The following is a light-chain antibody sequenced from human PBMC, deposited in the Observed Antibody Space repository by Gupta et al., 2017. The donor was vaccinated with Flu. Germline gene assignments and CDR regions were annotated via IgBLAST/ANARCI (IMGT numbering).Light chain of an antibody. Sequence: GAGYEVHWYQHIPGTAPKLLIYGNNNRPSGVPARFVGSKSGTSASLAIPELQAEDEADYSCQSYDSTLSVVFGGGPKLT. CDR1: GAGYE. J-gene: IGLJ2*01. V-gene: IGLV1-40*01. CDR2: GNN. CDR3: QSYDSTLSVV.